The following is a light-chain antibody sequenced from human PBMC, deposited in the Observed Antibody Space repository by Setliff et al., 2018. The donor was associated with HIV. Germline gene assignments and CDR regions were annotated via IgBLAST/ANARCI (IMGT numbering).Light chain of an antibody. Sequence: EIMMTQSPATLSVSPGERTTLSCRASQSVSSNLAWYQQKFGQAPRLLIYGASTRATGIPVRFSGGGSGTEFTLTISSLQPEDSAVYYCQHYNNHPLIFGGGTKVDIK. CDR1: QSVSSN. CDR3: QHYNNHPLI. J-gene: IGKJ4*01. V-gene: IGKV3D-15*01. CDR2: GAS.